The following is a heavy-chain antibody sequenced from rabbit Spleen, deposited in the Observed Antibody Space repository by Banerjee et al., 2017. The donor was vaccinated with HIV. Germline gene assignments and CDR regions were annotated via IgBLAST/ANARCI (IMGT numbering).Heavy chain of an antibody. J-gene: IGHJ2*01. D-gene: IGHD1-1*01. CDR2: IYADSSSFT. Sequence: QSLEESGGDLVKPGASLTLTCTASGFTISNSYWICWVRQAPGKGLEWIACIYADSSSFTYYATWAKGRFTISKTSSTTVTLQMTSLTAADTATYFCARNYVNAFDPWGPGTLVTVS. V-gene: IGHV1S40*01. CDR3: ARNYVNAFDP. CDR1: GFTISNSYW.